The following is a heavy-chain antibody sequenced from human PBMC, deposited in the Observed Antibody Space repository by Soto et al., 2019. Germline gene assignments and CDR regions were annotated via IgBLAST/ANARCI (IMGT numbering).Heavy chain of an antibody. CDR3: AFGNLSYYFDF. V-gene: IGHV3-33*01. D-gene: IGHD3-16*01. CDR2: IWYDGSDK. Sequence: GGSLRLSCAASGFTFSGFGMHWVRQAPGKWLEWVAIIWYDGSDKYYADSVKGRFTISRDNSKNTLYLQMNSLRAEDTAVYHCAFGNLSYYFDFWGQGXPVTVYS. CDR1: GFTFSGFG. J-gene: IGHJ4*02.